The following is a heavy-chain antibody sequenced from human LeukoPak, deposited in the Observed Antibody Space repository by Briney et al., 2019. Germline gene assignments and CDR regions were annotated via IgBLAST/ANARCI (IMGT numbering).Heavy chain of an antibody. CDR3: ARARCDTCGYGS. J-gene: IGHJ5*02. V-gene: IGHV3-66*02. Sequence: PGGSLRLSCAASGFTVTSSYMSWVHQAPGEGLEWVAVLYSGGQTYYAGSVRGRFTISRDASKNTLYLQMNSLRAEDTAEYYCARARCDTCGYGSWGQGTLVTVSS. CDR1: GFTVTSSY. D-gene: IGHD5-12*01. CDR2: LYSGGQT.